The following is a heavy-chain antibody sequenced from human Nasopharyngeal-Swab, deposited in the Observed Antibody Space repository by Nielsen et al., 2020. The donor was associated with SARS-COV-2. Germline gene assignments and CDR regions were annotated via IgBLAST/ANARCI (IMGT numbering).Heavy chain of an antibody. CDR1: GYSFTNYW. J-gene: IGHJ4*02. Sequence: GESLKISCKASGYSFTNYWIGWVRQMPGTGLEWMGLIYPGDSSIRYIPSFQGQVTISVDKSISTTYLQWSSLQASDAATYYCARRGDCNGHPCYSDYWGQGTLVTVSS. D-gene: IGHD2-21*02. CDR2: IYPGDSSI. V-gene: IGHV5-51*01. CDR3: ARRGDCNGHPCYSDY.